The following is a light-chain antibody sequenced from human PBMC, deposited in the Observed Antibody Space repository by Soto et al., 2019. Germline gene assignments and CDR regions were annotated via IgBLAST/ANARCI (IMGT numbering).Light chain of an antibody. CDR2: KAS. V-gene: IGKV1-5*03. CDR1: HSIDTW. CDR3: QQYNSYRA. Sequence: DIQITQPPSTLSACVGHTVTITFRASHSIDTWLAWHQQKPGRAPKLLISKASTLESGVPSRFSGSGSGTDFTLTISGLQPDDFAIYYSQQYNSYRAFGQGPKV. J-gene: IGKJ1*01.